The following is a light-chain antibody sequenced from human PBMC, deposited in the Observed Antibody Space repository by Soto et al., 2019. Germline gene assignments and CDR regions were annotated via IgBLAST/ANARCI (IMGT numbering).Light chain of an antibody. V-gene: IGKV1-39*01. J-gene: IGKJ3*01. Sequence: DIQMTQSPSSLSASVGDRVTITCRASQSISSYLNWYQQKPGKAPKLLIYAASSLQSGVPSRFSGSGSGTDFTLTISSLQPEDFATYYRQLSYSTSFTFGPGTKVDIK. CDR2: AAS. CDR3: QLSYSTSFT. CDR1: QSISSY.